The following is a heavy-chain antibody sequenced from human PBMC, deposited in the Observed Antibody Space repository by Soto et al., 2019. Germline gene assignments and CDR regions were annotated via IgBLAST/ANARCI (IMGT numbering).Heavy chain of an antibody. V-gene: IGHV1-69*08. CDR1: GGTFRSDS. J-gene: IGHJ5*01. D-gene: IGHD1-1*01. CDR3: ARNPGLNNWFDS. Sequence: QVQLVQSGAEVKKPGSSVTVSCKASGGTFRSDSFSWVRQAPGQGLEWMGRIIPSLDTVDYAQKFQGRVTITADKSTTTAYMELSSLRFEDTAIYYCARNPGLNNWFDSWGQGTLVTVSS. CDR2: IIPSLDTV.